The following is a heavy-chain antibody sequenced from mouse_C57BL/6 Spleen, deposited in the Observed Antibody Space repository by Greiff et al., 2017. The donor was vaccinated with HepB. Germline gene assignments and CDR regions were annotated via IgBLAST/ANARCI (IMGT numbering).Heavy chain of an antibody. CDR2: ISSGSSTI. Sequence: EVKLEESGGGLVKPGGSLKLSCAASGFTFSDYGMHWVRQAPEKGLEWVAYISSGSSTIYYADTVKGRFTISRDNAKNTLFLQMTSLRSEDTAMYYCARGGYYDYDEYYFDYWGQGTTLTVSS. J-gene: IGHJ2*01. D-gene: IGHD2-4*01. V-gene: IGHV5-17*01. CDR3: ARGGYYDYDEYYFDY. CDR1: GFTFSDYG.